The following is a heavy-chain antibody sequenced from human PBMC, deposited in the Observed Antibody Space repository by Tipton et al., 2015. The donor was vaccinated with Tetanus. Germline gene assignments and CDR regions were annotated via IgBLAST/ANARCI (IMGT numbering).Heavy chain of an antibody. CDR2: IYFEGST. Sequence: TLSLTCTVSGASISDKKYYWGWIRQAPGKGLEWLASIYFEGSTYHSPSPKSRLTIDVDTSQNVFSLRLTSVTAADTAVYYCARHLYGYWFDPWGQGALVTVSS. CDR1: GASISDKKYY. J-gene: IGHJ5*02. CDR3: ARHLYGYWFDP. V-gene: IGHV4-39*02. D-gene: IGHD2/OR15-2a*01.